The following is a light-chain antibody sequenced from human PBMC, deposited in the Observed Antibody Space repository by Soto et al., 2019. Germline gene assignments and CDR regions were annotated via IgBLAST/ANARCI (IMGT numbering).Light chain of an antibody. CDR2: DVT. CDR3: CSYAGSFTLV. CDR1: SSDVGAYNY. J-gene: IGLJ2*01. V-gene: IGLV2-11*01. Sequence: QSALTQPRSVSGSRGQSVTISCTGTSSDVGAYNYVSWHRQHPGKAPQLMIFDVTKRPSGVPDRFSGSKSGNTASLTISGLQAEDEADYYCCSYAGSFTLVFGGGTKLTVL.